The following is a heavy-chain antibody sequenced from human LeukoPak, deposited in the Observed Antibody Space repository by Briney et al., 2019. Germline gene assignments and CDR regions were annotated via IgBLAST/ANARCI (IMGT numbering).Heavy chain of an antibody. Sequence: GGSLRLSCVASGSTFSRHGLNWVRQAPGKGLEWVSGISPGGDITYYADSVKGRFTISRDNSKNTLYLQTNSLRAEDTALYYCVRDRDSTGYYDYWGQGTLVTVSS. J-gene: IGHJ4*02. CDR1: GSTFSRHG. CDR2: ISPGGDIT. V-gene: IGHV3-23*01. CDR3: VRDRDSTGYYDY. D-gene: IGHD3-22*01.